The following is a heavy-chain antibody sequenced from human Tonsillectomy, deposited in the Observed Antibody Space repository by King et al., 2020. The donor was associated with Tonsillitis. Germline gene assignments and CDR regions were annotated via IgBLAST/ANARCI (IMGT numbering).Heavy chain of an antibody. V-gene: IGHV3-73*01. J-gene: IGHJ4*02. CDR2: IRSKANSYAT. D-gene: IGHD5-12*01. CDR3: TSPATGRFDY. CDR1: GFTFSGSA. Sequence: VQLVESGGGLVQPGGSLKLSCAASGFTFSGSAMHWVRQASGKGLEWVGRIRSKANSYATAYAAAVKGRFTIPRDDSKNTAYLQMNSLKTEDTAVYYCTSPATGRFDYWGQGTLVTVSS.